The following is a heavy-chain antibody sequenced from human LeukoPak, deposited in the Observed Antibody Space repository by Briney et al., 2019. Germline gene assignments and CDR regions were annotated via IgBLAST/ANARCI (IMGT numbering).Heavy chain of an antibody. Sequence: PSETLSLTCTVSGGSISSGGYYWSWIRQHPGKGLEWIGYIYYSGSTYYNPSLKSRVIISVDTSKNQFSLKLSSVTAADTAVYYCARFSDGNGYRGYYLDSWGQGTLVTVSS. D-gene: IGHD3-22*01. CDR2: IYYSGST. J-gene: IGHJ4*02. V-gene: IGHV4-31*03. CDR3: ARFSDGNGYRGYYLDS. CDR1: GGSISSGGYY.